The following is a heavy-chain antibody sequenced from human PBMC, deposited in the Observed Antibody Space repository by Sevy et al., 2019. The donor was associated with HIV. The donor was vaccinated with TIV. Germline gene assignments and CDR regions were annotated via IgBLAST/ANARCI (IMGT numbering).Heavy chain of an antibody. V-gene: IGHV3-30-3*01. J-gene: IGHJ3*02. Sequence: GGSLRLSCAASGFTFSSYAMHWVRQAPGKGLEWVAVISYDGSNKYYADSVKGRFTISRDNSKNTLYLQMNSLRAEDTAVYYRARGGDSSGYYYNAFDIWGQGTMVTVSS. CDR2: ISYDGSNK. CDR1: GFTFSSYA. D-gene: IGHD3-22*01. CDR3: ARGGDSSGYYYNAFDI.